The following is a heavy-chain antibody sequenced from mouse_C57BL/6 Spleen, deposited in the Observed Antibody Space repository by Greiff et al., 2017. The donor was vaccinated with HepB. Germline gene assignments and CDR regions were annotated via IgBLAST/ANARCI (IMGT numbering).Heavy chain of an antibody. Sequence: EVQRVESGGGLVKPGGSLKLSCAASGFTFSDYGMHWVRQAPEKGLEWVAYISSGSSTIYYADTVKGRFTISRDNAKNTLFLQMTSLRSEDTAMYYCAKGGYNSYYYAMDYWGQGTSVTVSS. CDR1: GFTFSDYG. V-gene: IGHV5-17*01. CDR3: AKGGYNSYYYAMDY. D-gene: IGHD1-3*01. J-gene: IGHJ4*01. CDR2: ISSGSSTI.